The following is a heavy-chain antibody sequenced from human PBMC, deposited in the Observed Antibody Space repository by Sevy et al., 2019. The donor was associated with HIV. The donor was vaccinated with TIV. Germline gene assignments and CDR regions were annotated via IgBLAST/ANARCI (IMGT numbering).Heavy chain of an antibody. D-gene: IGHD4-4*01. CDR2: XXXXXXGR. CDR3: ARLYSXXSGXGXXN. V-gene: IGHV3-7*01. CDR1: XXXXXXXX. J-gene: IGHJ4*02. Sequence: GGSLRLSCAXXXXXXXXXXMXWXRXXPGKXXEWVANXXXXXXGRFYVDSVRGRFTVSRDNAKKTLYLQMNNLRGEDTALYYXARLYSXXSGXGXXNWGQGALVTVSS.